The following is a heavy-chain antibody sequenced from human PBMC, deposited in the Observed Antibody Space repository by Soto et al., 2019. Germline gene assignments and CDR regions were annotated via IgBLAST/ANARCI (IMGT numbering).Heavy chain of an antibody. Sequence: LSLTCSVSGDSISTVDYFWAWIRQPPGQALEYIGYIYKSTTTYYNPSFESRVAISLDTSKSQFSLTVTSVTAEDTAVYFCARGRYCLTGRCFPNWFDSWGQGTLVTVSS. J-gene: IGHJ5*01. CDR2: IYKSTTT. V-gene: IGHV4-30-4*01. D-gene: IGHD2-15*01. CDR1: GDSISTVDYF. CDR3: ARGRYCLTGRCFPNWFDS.